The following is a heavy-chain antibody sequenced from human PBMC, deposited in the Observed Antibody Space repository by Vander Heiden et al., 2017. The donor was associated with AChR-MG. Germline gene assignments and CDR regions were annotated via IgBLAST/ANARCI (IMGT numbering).Heavy chain of an antibody. J-gene: IGHJ1*01. CDR3: AKDEPRSGSFGDLKH. CDR2: ISYDENDK. CDR1: GFTLSTYG. D-gene: IGHD6-25*01. V-gene: IGHV3-30*18. Sequence: QVQLVESGGGVVQPGRSLTLSCAASGFTLSTYGMHWVRQAPGKGLEWVAMISYDENDKYYADSVKGRFTISRDNSKNTLFLHVNSLRTEDTAVYYCAKDEPRSGSFGDLKHWGQGTLVTVSS.